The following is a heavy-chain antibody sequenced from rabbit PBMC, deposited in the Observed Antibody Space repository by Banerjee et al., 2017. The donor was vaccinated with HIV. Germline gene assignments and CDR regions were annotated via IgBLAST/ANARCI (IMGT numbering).Heavy chain of an antibody. D-gene: IGHD1-1*01. CDR3: ARMWATSNGYYSYYFNF. J-gene: IGHJ4*01. V-gene: IGHV1S40*01. Sequence: QSLEESGGDLVKPGASLTLTCTASGFDFSSSAMCWVRQAPGKGLEWIACIYTGSYDTTYYASWAKGRFTISKTSSTTVTLQMTSLTVADTATYFCARMWATSNGYYSYYFNFWGPGTLVTVS. CDR2: IYTGSYDTT. CDR1: GFDFSSSA.